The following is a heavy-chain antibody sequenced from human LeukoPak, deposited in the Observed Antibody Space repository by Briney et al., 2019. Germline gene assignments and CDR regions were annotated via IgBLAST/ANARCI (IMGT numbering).Heavy chain of an antibody. CDR3: AKVGVSSWAHFDY. CDR2: VTGSAGST. V-gene: IGHV3-23*01. J-gene: IGHJ4*02. CDR1: GFMFSSYV. D-gene: IGHD6-13*01. Sequence: GGSLRLSCAASGFMFSSYVMTWVRQTPGKGLEWVSSVTGSAGSTFYTHSVKGRFTISRDNSKNTLYLHMNSLRAEDTAVYYCAKVGVSSWAHFDYWGQGTLVTISS.